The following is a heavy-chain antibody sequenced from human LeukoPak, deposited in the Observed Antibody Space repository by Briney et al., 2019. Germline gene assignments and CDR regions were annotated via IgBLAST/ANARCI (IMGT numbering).Heavy chain of an antibody. Sequence: PGRSLRLSCAASGFTFSSYAMHWVRQAPGKGLEWVSSISCSSDFIYYADSLKGRFTISRDNSKNTVYLQMNSLRAEDTAVYYCARDSGYDTNFDYWGQGTLVTVSS. CDR1: GFTFSSYA. D-gene: IGHD5-12*01. CDR3: ARDSGYDTNFDY. J-gene: IGHJ4*02. V-gene: IGHV3-21*04. CDR2: ISCSSDFI.